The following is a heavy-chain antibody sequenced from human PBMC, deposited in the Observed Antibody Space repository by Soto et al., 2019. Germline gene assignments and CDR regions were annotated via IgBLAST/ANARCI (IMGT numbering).Heavy chain of an antibody. Sequence: HSWPLSLPCTVSGDSISISSDYGCWIRQPPGKGLEWIGSIYYSGSTYYNPSLKSRVTISVDTSKNQFSLKLSSVTAAVTSVYYCARLRSDYDVYDFDYWGQGTLVTVSS. CDR3: ARLRSDYDVYDFDY. CDR1: GDSISISSDY. J-gene: IGHJ4*02. V-gene: IGHV4-39*01. CDR2: IYYSGST. D-gene: IGHD5-12*01.